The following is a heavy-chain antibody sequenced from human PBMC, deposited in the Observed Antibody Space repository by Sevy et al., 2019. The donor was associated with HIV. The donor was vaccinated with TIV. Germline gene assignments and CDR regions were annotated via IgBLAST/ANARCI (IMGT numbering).Heavy chain of an antibody. V-gene: IGHV1-24*01. CDR1: GSTLSQLS. Sequence: ASVKVSCEVSGSTLSQLSMHWVRQAPGKGLEWMGSFDPEDGETIYAQKFQGRLTMTEDTSTDTAYMELSSLRSEDTAVYYCATTKDYYDSSGYPFDYWGQGTLVTVSS. J-gene: IGHJ4*02. CDR3: ATTKDYYDSSGYPFDY. CDR2: FDPEDGET. D-gene: IGHD3-22*01.